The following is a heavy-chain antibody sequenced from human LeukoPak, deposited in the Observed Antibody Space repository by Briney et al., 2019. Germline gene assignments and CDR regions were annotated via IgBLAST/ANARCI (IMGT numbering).Heavy chain of an antibody. D-gene: IGHD5-12*01. J-gene: IGHJ4*02. Sequence: SETLSLTCTVSGGSINSGANYWSWIRQHPGKGLEWIGYIYHSGSTYYNPSLKSRIIISVDTTKNQFSLKLRSVTAADTAVYYCARAGYSGFDFNFDYWGQGTLDTVSS. V-gene: IGHV4-31*03. CDR2: IYHSGST. CDR1: GGSINSGANY. CDR3: ARAGYSGFDFNFDY.